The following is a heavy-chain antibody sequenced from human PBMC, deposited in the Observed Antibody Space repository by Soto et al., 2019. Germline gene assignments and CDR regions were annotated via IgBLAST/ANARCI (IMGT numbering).Heavy chain of an antibody. CDR3: ATDCSSTSCPHLYAFDI. Sequence: PSVKVSCKVSGYTLTELSMHWVRQAPGKGLEWMGGFDPEDGETIYAQKFQGRVTMTEDTSTDTAYMELSSLRSEDTAVYYCATDCSSTSCPHLYAFDIWGQGTMVTVSS. CDR2: FDPEDGET. D-gene: IGHD2-2*01. J-gene: IGHJ3*02. CDR1: GYTLTELS. V-gene: IGHV1-24*01.